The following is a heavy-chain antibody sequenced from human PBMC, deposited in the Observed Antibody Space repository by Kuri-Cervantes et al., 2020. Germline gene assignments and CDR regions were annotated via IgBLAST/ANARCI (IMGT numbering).Heavy chain of an antibody. J-gene: IGHJ4*02. CDR1: GFSFSSYW. V-gene: IGHV3-20*04. Sequence: GGSLRLSCAASGFSFSSYWMHWVRQAPGKGLVWVSGINWNGGTTRYADSVRGRFTISRDNAKNSLYLQMNSLRAEDTALYYCARTSGAWGQGTLVTVSS. CDR3: ARTSGA. CDR2: INWNGGTT. D-gene: IGHD7-27*01.